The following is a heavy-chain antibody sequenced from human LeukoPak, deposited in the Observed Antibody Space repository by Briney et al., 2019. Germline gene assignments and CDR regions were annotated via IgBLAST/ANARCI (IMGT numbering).Heavy chain of an antibody. Sequence: ASVKVSCKASGYTFTTYYMRWMRQAPGQGPEWMGIINPRGGSTDYARKFQGRITMTSDTSTSTVYMELNSLTSDDTAIYFCARVGSAAATADYWGQGTLVTVSS. CDR1: GYTFTTYY. J-gene: IGHJ4*02. D-gene: IGHD6-25*01. V-gene: IGHV1-46*01. CDR3: ARVGSAAATADY. CDR2: INPRGGST.